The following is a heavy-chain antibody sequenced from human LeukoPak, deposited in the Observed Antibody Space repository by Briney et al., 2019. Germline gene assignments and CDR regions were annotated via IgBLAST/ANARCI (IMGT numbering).Heavy chain of an antibody. CDR1: GFTFSSYS. CDR3: ASRVGATTDDAFDI. Sequence: GGSLRLSCAASGFTFSSYSMNWVRQAPGKGLEWVSSISSSSSYIYYADSVKGRFTISRDNAKNSLYLQMNSLRAEDTAVYYCASRVGATTDDAFDIGGQGTMVTVSS. J-gene: IGHJ3*02. CDR2: ISSSSSYI. D-gene: IGHD1-26*01. V-gene: IGHV3-21*01.